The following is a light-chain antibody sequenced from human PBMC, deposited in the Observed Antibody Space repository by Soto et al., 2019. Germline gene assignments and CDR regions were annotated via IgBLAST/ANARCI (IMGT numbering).Light chain of an antibody. CDR2: EVS. CDR1: SSDVGAHNY. CDR3: SSYTTINTYV. J-gene: IGLJ1*01. V-gene: IGLV2-14*01. Sequence: QSALSQPASVSGSPGQSITISCTGTSSDVGAHNYVSWFQQHPGEAPKLIIFEVSNRPSGVSARFSGSKSGNTASLAISGLQAEDEADYFCSSYTTINTYVFGTGTKVTVL.